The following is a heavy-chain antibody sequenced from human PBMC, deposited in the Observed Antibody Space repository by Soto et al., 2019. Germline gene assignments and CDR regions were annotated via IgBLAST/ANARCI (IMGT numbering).Heavy chain of an antibody. D-gene: IGHD3-3*01. CDR3: ARLSPVVAVRFLEWFNWFDP. CDR2: IYYSGST. CDR1: GGSLNSSCYF. Sequence: PSETLSLTCTVSGGSLNSSCYFWGWIRQPPRKGLGWIGSIYYSGSTYYNPSLKSRVTISVDTSKNQFSLKLSSVTAADTAVYYCARLSPVVAVRFLEWFNWFDPWGQGTLVTVSS. J-gene: IGHJ5*02. V-gene: IGHV4-39*01.